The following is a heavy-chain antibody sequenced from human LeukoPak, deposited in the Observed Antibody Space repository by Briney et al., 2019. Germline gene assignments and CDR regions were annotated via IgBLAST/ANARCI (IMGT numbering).Heavy chain of an antibody. D-gene: IGHD4-11*01. CDR3: ARMSTVTSPFDY. CDR2: IIPILGIA. V-gene: IGHV1-69*02. CDR1: GGTFSSST. Sequence: ASVKVSCKASGGTFSSSTISWVRQAPGQGLEWMGRIIPILGIANYAQKFQGRVTITADKSTSTAYMELSSLRSEDTAVYYCARMSTVTSPFDYWGQGTLITVSS. J-gene: IGHJ4*02.